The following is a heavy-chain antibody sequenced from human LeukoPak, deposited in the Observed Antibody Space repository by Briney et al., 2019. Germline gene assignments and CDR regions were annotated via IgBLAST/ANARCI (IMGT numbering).Heavy chain of an antibody. CDR3: AKGGSRYCSGGSCHFDY. V-gene: IGHV3-23*01. CDR2: ISGSGGGT. CDR1: GFTFSSYA. Sequence: GGSLRLSCVASGFTFSSYAMSWVRQAPGKGLEWVSPISGSGGGTYYADSVKGRFTISRDNSKNTLYLQMNSLRAEDTAVYYCAKGGSRYCSGGSCHFDYWGQGTLVTVSS. J-gene: IGHJ4*02. D-gene: IGHD2-15*01.